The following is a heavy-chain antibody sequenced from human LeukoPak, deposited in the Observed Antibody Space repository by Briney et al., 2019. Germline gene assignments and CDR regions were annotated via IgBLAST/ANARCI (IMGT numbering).Heavy chain of an antibody. D-gene: IGHD3-10*01. Sequence: PSETLSLTCTVSGGSISNYYWTWIRQPPGKALEWIGYIYYSGSSSYNPSLSSRVTISLDTSKSQFSLKLSSVTAADTAVYYCARRGYYYGSGSYYNWGQGTLVTVSS. CDR3: ARRGYYYGSGSYYN. CDR1: GGSISNYY. CDR2: IYYSGSS. J-gene: IGHJ4*02. V-gene: IGHV4-59*08.